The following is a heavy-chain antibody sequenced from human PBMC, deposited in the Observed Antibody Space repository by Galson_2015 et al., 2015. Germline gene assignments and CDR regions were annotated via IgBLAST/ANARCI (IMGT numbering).Heavy chain of an antibody. V-gene: IGHV3-23*01. Sequence: SLRLSCAASGFTFSSYAMTWVRQAPGTGLEWVSTSGSGGSAYYADSMKGRFTITRDNSKNTLYLQMNSLRAEDAAVYYCASHLSGNWDYWGQGTLVTVSS. CDR3: ASHLSGNWDY. D-gene: IGHD3-3*01. CDR2: SGSGGSA. J-gene: IGHJ4*02. CDR1: GFTFSSYA.